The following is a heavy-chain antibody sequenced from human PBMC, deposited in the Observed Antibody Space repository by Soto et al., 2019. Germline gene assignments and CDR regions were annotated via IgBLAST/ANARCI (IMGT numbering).Heavy chain of an antibody. Sequence: PSETLSLTCTVSGGSISSGDYYWSWIRQPPGKGLEWIGYIYYSGSTYYNPSLKSRVTISVDTSKNQFSLKLSSVTAADTAVYYCARVYWGYCSGGSCFAPGLNWFDPWGQGTLVTVSS. J-gene: IGHJ5*02. V-gene: IGHV4-30-4*01. CDR2: IYYSGST. D-gene: IGHD2-15*01. CDR3: ARVYWGYCSGGSCFAPGLNWFDP. CDR1: GGSISSGDYY.